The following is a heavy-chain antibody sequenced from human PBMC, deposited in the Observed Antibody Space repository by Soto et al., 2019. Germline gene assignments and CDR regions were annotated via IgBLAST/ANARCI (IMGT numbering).Heavy chain of an antibody. CDR1: GGSISSYY. V-gene: IGHV4-59*08. J-gene: IGHJ4*02. CDR3: ARPTDYGDYYDY. Sequence: SETLSLTCTVSGGSISSYYLSWIRQPPGKGLEWIGYIYYSGSTNYNPSLKSRVTISVDTSKNQFSLKLSSVTAADTAVYYCARPTDYGDYYDYWGQGTLVTVSS. D-gene: IGHD4-17*01. CDR2: IYYSGST.